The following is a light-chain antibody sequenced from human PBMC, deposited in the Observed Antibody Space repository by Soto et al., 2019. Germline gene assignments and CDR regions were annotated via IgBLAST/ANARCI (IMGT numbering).Light chain of an antibody. CDR3: QHFNSYPWT. CDR1: ESISTY. V-gene: IGKV1-39*01. CDR2: AAS. Sequence: DIQMTQSPSSLSASVGDRVTIPCRASESISTYLNWYQQKPGERPNLLIYAASNLQRGVPSRFSGSGSGTEFTLTICSLQPDDFATYYCQHFNSYPWTFGQGTKVDIK. J-gene: IGKJ1*01.